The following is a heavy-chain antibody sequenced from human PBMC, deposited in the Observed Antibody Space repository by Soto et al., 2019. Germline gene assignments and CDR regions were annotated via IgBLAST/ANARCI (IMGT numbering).Heavy chain of an antibody. D-gene: IGHD6-13*01. CDR2: IYSSGTT. J-gene: IGHJ5*02. V-gene: IGHV3-53*01. CDR3: ARDPEYSSSWYASTGFDP. CDR1: GFTVSSNY. Sequence: GGSLRLSCAASGFTVSSNYMSWVRQAPGKGLEWISFIYSSGTTYYADSVKGRFIISRDNSKNTVSLQMNSLRAEDTAVYYCARDPEYSSSWYASTGFDPWGQGTLVTVSS.